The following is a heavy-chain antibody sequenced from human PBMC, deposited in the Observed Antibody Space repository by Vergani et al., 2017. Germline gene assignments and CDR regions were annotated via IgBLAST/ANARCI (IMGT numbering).Heavy chain of an antibody. CDR1: GYTFTSYD. D-gene: IGHD1-1*01. CDR3: ARDGTTTGNNYYYYYMDV. V-gene: IGHV1-18*01. J-gene: IGHJ6*03. CDR2: ISAYNGNT. Sequence: QVQLVQSGAEVKKPGASVKVSCKASGYTFTSYDINWVRQATGQGLEWMGWISAYNGNTNYAQKLQGRVTMTTDTSTSTAYMELRSLRSDDTAVYYCARDGTTTGNNYYYYYMDVWGKGTTVTVSS.